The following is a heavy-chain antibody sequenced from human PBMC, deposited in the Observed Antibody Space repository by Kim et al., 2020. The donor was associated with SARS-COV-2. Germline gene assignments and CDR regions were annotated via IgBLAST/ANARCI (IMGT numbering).Heavy chain of an antibody. CDR3: ARDLQMTTVTTERDY. Sequence: SVKVSCKASGGTFSSYTISWVRQAPGQGLEWMGRIIPILGIANYAQKFQGRVTITADKSTSTAYMELSSLRSEDTAVYYCARDLQMTTVTTERDYWGQGTLVTVSS. V-gene: IGHV1-69*04. J-gene: IGHJ4*02. CDR2: IIPILGIA. CDR1: GGTFSSYT. D-gene: IGHD4-17*01.